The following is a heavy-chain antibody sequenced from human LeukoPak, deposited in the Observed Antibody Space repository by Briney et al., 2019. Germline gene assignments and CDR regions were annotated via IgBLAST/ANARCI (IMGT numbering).Heavy chain of an antibody. J-gene: IGHJ4*02. CDR2: ISGSADNT. CDR1: GFTFSSYW. V-gene: IGHV3-23*01. D-gene: IGHD5-12*01. CDR3: AKGGGYEVLYDY. Sequence: GGSLRLSCAASGFTFSSYWMSWVRQAPGKGLEWVSSISGSADNTYYADFVKGRFTISRDNSKNTLYLQINSLRAEDTAVYYCAKGGGYEVLYDYWGQGTLVTVSS.